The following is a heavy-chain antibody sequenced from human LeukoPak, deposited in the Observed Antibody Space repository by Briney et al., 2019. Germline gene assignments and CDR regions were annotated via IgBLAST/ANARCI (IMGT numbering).Heavy chain of an antibody. Sequence: GGSLRLSCEASGFTFSSFAMTWVRQAPGKGLEWVSSITGSHGRTYNTDSVKGRFTISRDNSQNTLYLQINSLRAEDTAVYYCTKDPNGDYVGAFDPWGQGTLVTVSS. J-gene: IGHJ5*02. CDR1: GFTFSSFA. CDR2: ITGSHGRT. CDR3: TKDPNGDYVGAFDP. V-gene: IGHV3-23*01. D-gene: IGHD4-17*01.